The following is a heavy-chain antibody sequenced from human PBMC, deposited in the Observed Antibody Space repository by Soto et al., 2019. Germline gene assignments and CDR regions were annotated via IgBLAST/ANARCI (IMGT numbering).Heavy chain of an antibody. CDR3: SKGEMSTIRNSFDP. Sequence: PGGSLRLSCTASGFNTRFYSMRWVRQTPGKGLEWVAALSRSGGATYYADSVRGRVTISRDASKDTLFLQMSNLRAEDTALYYCSKGEMSTIRNSFDPWGQGTLVTVSS. CDR2: LSRSGGAT. CDR1: GFNTRFYS. D-gene: IGHD1-7*01. J-gene: IGHJ5*02. V-gene: IGHV3-23*01.